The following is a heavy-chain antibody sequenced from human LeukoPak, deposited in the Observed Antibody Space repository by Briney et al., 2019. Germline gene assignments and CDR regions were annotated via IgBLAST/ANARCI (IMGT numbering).Heavy chain of an antibody. CDR2: IHYSGST. CDR1: GGSFSGYY. Sequence: RPSETLSLTCAVYGGSFSGYYWSWIRQPPGKGLEWIGYIHYSGSTNHNSSLKSRVTISVDTSKNQYSLKLSSVTAADTAVYYCARDGVAGGFDYWGQRTLVTVSS. V-gene: IGHV4-34*11. CDR3: ARDGVAGGFDY. D-gene: IGHD6-19*01. J-gene: IGHJ4*02.